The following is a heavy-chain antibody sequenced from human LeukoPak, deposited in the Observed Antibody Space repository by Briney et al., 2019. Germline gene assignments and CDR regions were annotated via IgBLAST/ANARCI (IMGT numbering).Heavy chain of an antibody. CDR2: FDPEDGET. J-gene: IGHJ6*02. CDR1: GYTLTELS. V-gene: IGHV1-24*01. D-gene: IGHD3-10*01. CDR3: ATAGSGTMDRGVNYYGMDV. Sequence: ASVKVSCKVSGYTLTELSMHWVRQAPGKGLEWMGGFDPEDGETIYAQKFQGRVTMTEDTSTDTAYMELSSLRSEDTAVYYCATAGSGTMDRGVNYYGMDVWGQGTTVTVS.